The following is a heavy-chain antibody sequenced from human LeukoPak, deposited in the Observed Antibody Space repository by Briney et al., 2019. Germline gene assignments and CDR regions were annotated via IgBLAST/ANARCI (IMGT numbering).Heavy chain of an antibody. V-gene: IGHV3-7*01. Sequence: PGGSLRLSCAASGFTFSSYWMTWVRQAPGKGLEWVANIKQDGSEEYYVDSVKGRFTISRDNAKNSLYLQMNSLRAEDTAVYYCARSPEEWEGYYYYYDMDVWGQGTTVTVSS. J-gene: IGHJ6*02. D-gene: IGHD1-26*01. CDR1: GFTFSSYW. CDR2: IKQDGSEE. CDR3: ARSPEEWEGYYYYYDMDV.